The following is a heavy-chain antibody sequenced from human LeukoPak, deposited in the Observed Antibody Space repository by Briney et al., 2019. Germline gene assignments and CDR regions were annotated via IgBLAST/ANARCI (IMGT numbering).Heavy chain of an antibody. CDR1: GFTFSRFW. J-gene: IGHJ4*02. CDR2: IKSDGSDK. Sequence: PGGSLRLSCAASGFTFSRFWMGWVRQAPGKGLEWVANIKSDGSDKYFVDSVKGRSTISRDNAMNSLYLQMDSLRAEDTAVYFCARWGGGFDYWGQGTLVTVSS. CDR3: ARWGGGFDY. D-gene: IGHD3-16*01. V-gene: IGHV3-7*04.